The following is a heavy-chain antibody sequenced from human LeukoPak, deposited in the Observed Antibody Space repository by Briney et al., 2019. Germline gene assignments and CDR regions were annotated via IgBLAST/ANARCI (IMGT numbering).Heavy chain of an antibody. V-gene: IGHV3-66*01. D-gene: IGHD3-10*01. CDR1: GFTVSSNY. Sequence: PGGSLRLSCTASGFTVSSNYMSWVRQAPGKGLEWVSVINSGTSTYYADSVKGRFTISRDNSRNTLYLQMNSLRAEDTAVYYCARDLSGGSYWYFDLWGRGALVTVSS. J-gene: IGHJ2*01. CDR3: ARDLSGGSYWYFDL. CDR2: INSGTST.